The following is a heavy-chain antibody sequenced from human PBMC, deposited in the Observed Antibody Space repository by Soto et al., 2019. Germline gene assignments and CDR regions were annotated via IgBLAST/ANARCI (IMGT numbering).Heavy chain of an antibody. J-gene: IGHJ4*02. CDR2: ISGSGGTT. CDR3: AKDRYYGSGSYSPLGFDY. Sequence: GGSLRLSCAASGFTFSNYAMSWVRQAPGKGLEWVSAISGSGGTTYYADSVKGRFTISRDNSKNTLYLQMNSLRAEDTAVYYCAKDRYYGSGSYSPLGFDYWGQGTLVTVSS. CDR1: GFTFSNYA. V-gene: IGHV3-23*01. D-gene: IGHD3-10*01.